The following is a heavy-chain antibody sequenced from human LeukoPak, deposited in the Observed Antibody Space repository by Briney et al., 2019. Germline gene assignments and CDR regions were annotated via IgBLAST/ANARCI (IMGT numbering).Heavy chain of an antibody. CDR1: GFTFSSYA. CDR2: ISGSGGST. V-gene: IGHV3-23*01. D-gene: IGHD2-15*01. CDR3: AKDWRGYCSGGSCYDAFDI. J-gene: IGHJ3*02. Sequence: GGSLRLSCAASGFTFSSYAMSWVRQAPGKGLEWVSAISGSGGSTYYADSVKGRFTISRDNSKNTLYLQMNSLRAEDTAVYYCAKDWRGYCSGGSCYDAFDIWGQGTMVTVSS.